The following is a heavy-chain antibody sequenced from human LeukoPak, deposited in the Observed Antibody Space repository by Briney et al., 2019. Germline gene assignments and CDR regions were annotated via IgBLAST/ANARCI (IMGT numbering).Heavy chain of an antibody. Sequence: GGSLRLSCAASGFTFSSYSMNWVRQAPGKGLEWVSSISSSSSYIYYADSVKGRFTISRDNAKNSLYLQMNSLRAEDTAVYYCARDYYDSSGYYSLSGMDVWGQGTTVTVSS. V-gene: IGHV3-21*01. J-gene: IGHJ6*02. CDR2: ISSSSSYI. D-gene: IGHD3-22*01. CDR3: ARDYYDSSGYYSLSGMDV. CDR1: GFTFSSYS.